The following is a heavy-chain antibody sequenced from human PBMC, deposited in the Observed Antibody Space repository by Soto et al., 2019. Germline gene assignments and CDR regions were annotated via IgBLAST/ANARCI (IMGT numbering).Heavy chain of an antibody. J-gene: IGHJ4*02. CDR3: ARSRSGAVADSFDF. CDR2: ISKGGSHK. D-gene: IGHD3-10*01. CDR1: GFSFSRHA. Sequence: GGSLRLSCAASGFSFSRHAIHWVRQAPGKGLEWVAVISKGGSHKYYLDSVKGRFTISRDNSKNILYLQMNSLRDEDTAVYYCARSRSGAVADSFDFWGQGTLVTVSS. V-gene: IGHV3-30*04.